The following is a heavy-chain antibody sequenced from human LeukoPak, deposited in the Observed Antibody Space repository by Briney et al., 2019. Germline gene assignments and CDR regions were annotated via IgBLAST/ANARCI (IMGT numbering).Heavy chain of an antibody. CDR1: GYTFTSYD. Sequence: ASVKVSCKASGYTFTSYDINWVRQATGQGLEWMGWMNPNSGNTGYAQKFQGRVTMTRNTSISTAYMELSSLRSEDTAVYYCARIIGYCSSTSCSGWFDPWGQGTLVTVSS. CDR2: MNPNSGNT. J-gene: IGHJ5*02. V-gene: IGHV1-8*01. D-gene: IGHD2-2*01. CDR3: ARIIGYCSSTSCSGWFDP.